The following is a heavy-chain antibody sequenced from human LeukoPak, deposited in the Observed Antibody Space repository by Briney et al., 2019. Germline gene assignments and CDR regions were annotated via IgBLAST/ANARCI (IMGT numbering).Heavy chain of an antibody. V-gene: IGHV4-39*01. Sequence: PSDSLSLTCTVAGASVDTPSYYSAWVHQPPGKGLEWFGNIFHTGISYYNPSLRSRLHLSVDTSANQFSLNLTSVSASDTAVYYCATTYAGGWTGLSTEYWGQGTLVTVSS. CDR2: IFHTGIS. J-gene: IGHJ4*02. CDR3: ATTYAGGWTGLSTEY. D-gene: IGHD3/OR15-3a*01. CDR1: GASVDTPSYY.